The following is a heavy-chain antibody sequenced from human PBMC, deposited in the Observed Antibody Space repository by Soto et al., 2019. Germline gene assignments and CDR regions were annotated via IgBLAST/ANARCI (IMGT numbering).Heavy chain of an antibody. J-gene: IGHJ4*02. CDR1: GDSIVTTHSS. CDR3: ARHEGNGNVWPLDY. V-gene: IGHV4-39*01. D-gene: IGHD2-8*01. Sequence: TLSLAYTGSGDSIVTTHSSWALIHQSPGKGLEWIGNIHYSGSTYYMPSLRSRVTLSVDTSKNQFSLRLTSVTAEDTAVYYCARHEGNGNVWPLDYWGQGLLVTVSS. CDR2: IHYSGST.